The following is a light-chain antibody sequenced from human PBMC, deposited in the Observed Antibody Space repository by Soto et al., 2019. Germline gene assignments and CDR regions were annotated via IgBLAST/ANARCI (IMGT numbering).Light chain of an antibody. V-gene: IGKV4-1*01. CDR3: QQYYSNPRT. CDR1: QSVLYTSNNKNY. CDR2: WAS. J-gene: IGKJ1*01. Sequence: DIVMTQSPDSLPVSLGERATINCKSSQSVLYTSNNKNYLAWYQQKPGQSPKLLIYWASTRESGVPDRFSGSGSGTDFTLTIISLQAEDVAVYYCQQYYSNPRTFGQGTKVEIK.